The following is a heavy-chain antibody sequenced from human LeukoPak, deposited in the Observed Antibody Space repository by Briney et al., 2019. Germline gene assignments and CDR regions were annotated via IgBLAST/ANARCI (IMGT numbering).Heavy chain of an antibody. J-gene: IGHJ4*01. CDR1: GFTFTDYW. V-gene: IGHV3-7*01. Sequence: GGSLRLSCAVSGFTFTDYWMNWVRQAPGKGLEWVASIRQDGGEKSYVDSVKGRFTISRDNTKSSLYLQINSVRAEDTAVYYCARDGTAAGLYFDLWGQGTLVTVSS. D-gene: IGHD6-13*01. CDR2: IRQDGGEK. CDR3: ARDGTAAGLYFDL.